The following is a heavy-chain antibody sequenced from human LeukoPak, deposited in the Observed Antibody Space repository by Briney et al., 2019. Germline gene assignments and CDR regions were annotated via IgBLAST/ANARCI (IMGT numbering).Heavy chain of an antibody. V-gene: IGHV1-2*02. CDR1: GYTFTGYY. J-gene: IGHJ6*03. CDR3: AKGGSYYGSYYYYYMDV. D-gene: IGHD1-26*01. Sequence: ASVKVSCKASGYTFTGYYTHWVRQAPGQGLEWMGWINPNSGGTNYAQKFQGRVTMTRDTSISTAYMELSRLRSDDTAVYYCAKGGSYYGSYYYYYMDVWGKGTTVTVSS. CDR2: INPNSGGT.